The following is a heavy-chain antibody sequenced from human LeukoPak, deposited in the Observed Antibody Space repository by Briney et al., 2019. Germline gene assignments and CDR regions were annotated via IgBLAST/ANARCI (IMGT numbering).Heavy chain of an antibody. V-gene: IGHV1-18*01. CDR1: GYTFTSYG. D-gene: IGHD6-13*01. J-gene: IGHJ4*02. CDR3: SXXXXAAAVSPFDY. Sequence: GASVKVSCKASGYTFTSYGISWVRQAPGQGLEWMGWISAYNGNTNYAQKLQGRVTMTTDTSTSTAYMELRSLRSDDTAVEYCSXXXXAAAVSPFDYWGQGTLVTVSS. CDR2: ISAYNGNT.